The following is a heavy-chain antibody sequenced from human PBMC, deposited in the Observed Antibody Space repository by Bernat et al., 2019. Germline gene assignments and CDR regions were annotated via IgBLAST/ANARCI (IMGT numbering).Heavy chain of an antibody. CDR3: ASREKFSFSY. CDR2: ITDSGGST. CDR1: GFTFSNYA. V-gene: IGHV3-23*01. J-gene: IGHJ4*02. Sequence: EVQLLESGGGLIQPGGSLRLSCAASGFTFSNYAMSWVRQAPGKGLEWVSSITDSGGSTFYADSVKGRFTISRDNSKHTLFLQVNSLRAEDTAVYYCASREKFSFSYWGQGTLVTVSS.